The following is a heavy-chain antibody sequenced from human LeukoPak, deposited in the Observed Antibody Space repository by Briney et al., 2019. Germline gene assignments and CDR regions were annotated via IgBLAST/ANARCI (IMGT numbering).Heavy chain of an antibody. CDR2: ISGGGGST. J-gene: IGHJ3*02. CDR3: AKSPDSSPDAFDI. CDR1: GFTFSSYA. V-gene: IGHV3-23*01. Sequence: GGSLRLSCAASGFTFSSYAMSWVRQAPGKGLEWVSAISGGGGSTYYADSVKGRFTISRDNSENTLYLQMNSLRAEDTAVYYCAKSPDSSPDAFDIWGQGTMVTVSS. D-gene: IGHD3-22*01.